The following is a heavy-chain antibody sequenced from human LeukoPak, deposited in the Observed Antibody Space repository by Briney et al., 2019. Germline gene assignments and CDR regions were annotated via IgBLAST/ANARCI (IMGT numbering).Heavy chain of an antibody. Sequence: GGSLRLSCAGSGFTFTNSWMNWVRQTPGKGLEWVSSISSSSSYIYYADSVKGRFTISRDNAKNSLYLQMNSLRAEDTAVYYCARNFDYGVGYYFDYWGQGTLVTVSS. CDR1: GFTFTNSW. CDR3: ARNFDYGVGYYFDY. J-gene: IGHJ4*02. V-gene: IGHV3-21*01. CDR2: ISSSSSYI. D-gene: IGHD4-17*01.